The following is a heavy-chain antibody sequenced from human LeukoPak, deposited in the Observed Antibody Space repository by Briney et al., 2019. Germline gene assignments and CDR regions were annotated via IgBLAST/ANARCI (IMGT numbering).Heavy chain of an antibody. CDR2: IYYSGST. J-gene: IGHJ4*02. Sequence: SVTLSLTCTVSVGSISSYYWGWIRQPPGKGLEWLGSIYYSGSTYYNPSLKSRVTLSLGTSKNQFSLKLSSVTAADTAVYYCACGFDYWGRGTLVTVSS. CDR1: VGSISSYY. CDR3: ACGFDY. V-gene: IGHV4-39*07.